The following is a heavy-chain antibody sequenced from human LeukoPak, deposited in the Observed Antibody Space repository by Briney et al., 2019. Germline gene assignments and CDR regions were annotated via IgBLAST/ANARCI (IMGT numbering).Heavy chain of an antibody. CDR2: IKEDGSKI. V-gene: IGHV3-7*01. J-gene: IGHJ4*02. D-gene: IGHD3-3*01. CDR1: GFTFSNYW. CDR3: ARDSTYDFWSGYLYPPDY. Sequence: GGSLRLSCAASGFTFSNYWMSWVRQAPGKGLEWVANIKEDGSKISYVDSVKGRFTISRDNAKNSLYLQMNSLRAEDTAVHYCARDSTYDFWSGYLYPPDYWGQGTLVTVSS.